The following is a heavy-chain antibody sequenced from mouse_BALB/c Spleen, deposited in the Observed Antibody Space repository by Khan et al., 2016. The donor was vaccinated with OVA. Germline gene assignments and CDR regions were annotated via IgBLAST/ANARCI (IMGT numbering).Heavy chain of an antibody. V-gene: IGHV14-4*02. J-gene: IGHJ3*01. CDR2: IDPDNDDT. Sequence: VQLQQSGAELVRSGASVRLSCTASGFNIKDYFIHWVKQGPEQGLEWIGWIDPDNDDTEYAPKFQGKATMTADTSSNTAYLQLNSLTSEDTAVYYCTSGNGCSAWFPYWGQGTLVTVSA. CDR3: TSGNGCSAWFPY. D-gene: IGHD1-3*01. CDR1: GFNIKDYF.